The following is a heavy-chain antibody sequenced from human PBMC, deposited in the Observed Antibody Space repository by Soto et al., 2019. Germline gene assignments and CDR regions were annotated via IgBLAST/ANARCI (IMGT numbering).Heavy chain of an antibody. CDR3: AKDSFGYSYGLFDY. CDR2: ISGSGGST. V-gene: IGHV3-23*01. CDR1: GFTFSSYA. Sequence: GGSLRLSCAASGFTFSSYAMSWVRQAPGKGLEWVSAISGSGGSTYYADSVKGRFTISRDNSMNTLYLQMNSLRAEDTAVYYCAKDSFGYSYGLFDYWGQGTLVTVSS. D-gene: IGHD5-18*01. J-gene: IGHJ4*02.